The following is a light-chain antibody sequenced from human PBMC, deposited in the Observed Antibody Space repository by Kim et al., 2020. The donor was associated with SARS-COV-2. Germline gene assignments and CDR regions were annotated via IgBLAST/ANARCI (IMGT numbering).Light chain of an antibody. CDR3: QQYDNSPYT. CDR1: QSVSSSS. V-gene: IGKV3-20*01. J-gene: IGKJ2*01. Sequence: EIVLTQSPETLSLSTGERATLSCRASQSVSSSSLVWYQQKPGRAPRVLIYGATSRATGIPDRFSGSRSGTEFTLTISRLEPEDFAVYYCQQYDNSPYTFGQWTKLEI. CDR2: GAT.